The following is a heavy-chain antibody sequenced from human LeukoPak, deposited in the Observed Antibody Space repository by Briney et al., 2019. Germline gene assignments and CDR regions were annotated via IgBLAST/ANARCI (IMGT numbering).Heavy chain of an antibody. CDR1: GGSISSGDYY. V-gene: IGHV4-30-4*08. CDR2: IYYSGST. J-gene: IGHJ6*03. CDR3: ARDPEGGYYMDV. Sequence: SETLSLTCTVSGGSISSGDYYWRWIRQPPGTGLEWIGYIYYSGSTYYNPSLKSRVTISVDTSKNQFSLKLSSVTAADTAVYYCARDPEGGYYMDVWGKGTTVTVSS. D-gene: IGHD1-14*01.